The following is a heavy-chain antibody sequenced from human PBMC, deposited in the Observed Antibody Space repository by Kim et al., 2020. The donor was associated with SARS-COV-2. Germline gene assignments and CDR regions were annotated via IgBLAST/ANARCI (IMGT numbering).Heavy chain of an antibody. CDR1: GLNFGDYA. CDR3: TSGPYYYDSAAYYHDY. CDR2: IRSKRYGETT. D-gene: IGHD3-22*01. V-gene: IGHV3-49*03. Sequence: GGSLRLSCTTSGLNFGDYAMGWFRQAPGKGLEWVAFIRSKRYGETTEYAASVKGRFTISRDDSKRIAYLQMNGLKTEDTAVYYCTSGPYYYDSAAYYHDYWGQGTLVTVSS. J-gene: IGHJ4*02.